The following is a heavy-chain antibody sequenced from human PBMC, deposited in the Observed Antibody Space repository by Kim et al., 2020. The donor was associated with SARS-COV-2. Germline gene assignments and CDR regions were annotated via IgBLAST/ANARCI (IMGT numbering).Heavy chain of an antibody. Sequence: GGSLRLSCAASGFTFSSYAMHWVRQAPGKGLECVALISYDGYNKYYADSVKGRFTISRDNSKDTLYLQMNSLRAEDTAVYYCARSVAGNYYYGMDVWGQGTTVTVSS. V-gene: IGHV3-30-3*01. J-gene: IGHJ6*02. D-gene: IGHD2-15*01. CDR2: ISYDGYNK. CDR3: ARSVAGNYYYGMDV. CDR1: GFTFSSYA.